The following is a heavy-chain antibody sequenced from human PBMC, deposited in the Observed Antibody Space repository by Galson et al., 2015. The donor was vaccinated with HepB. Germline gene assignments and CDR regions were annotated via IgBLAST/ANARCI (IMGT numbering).Heavy chain of an antibody. D-gene: IGHD3-10*01. Sequence: SLRLSCAASGFTFSRYDMHWVRQAPGKGLEWVAVISDDGTNKDYADSVKGRFTISRDNSKNTLYLQMNSLRAEDTAVYYCARDRISGSGTYPTKWFDPWGQGTLVTVSS. CDR1: GFTFSRYD. V-gene: IGHV3-30*14. J-gene: IGHJ5*02. CDR2: ISDDGTNK. CDR3: ARDRISGSGTYPTKWFDP.